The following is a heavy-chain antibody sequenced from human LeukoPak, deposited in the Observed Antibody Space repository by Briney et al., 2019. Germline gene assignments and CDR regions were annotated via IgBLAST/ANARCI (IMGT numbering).Heavy chain of an antibody. CDR2: IKQDGSEK. Sequence: GGSLRLSCAASGFTFSSYWMSWVRQAPGKGLEWVANIKQDGSEKYYVDSVKGRFTISRDNAKNSLYLQMNSLKAEDTAVYYCARDKVVGATYLDYWGQGTLVTVSS. D-gene: IGHD1-26*01. J-gene: IGHJ4*02. CDR3: ARDKVVGATYLDY. CDR1: GFTFSSYW. V-gene: IGHV3-7*01.